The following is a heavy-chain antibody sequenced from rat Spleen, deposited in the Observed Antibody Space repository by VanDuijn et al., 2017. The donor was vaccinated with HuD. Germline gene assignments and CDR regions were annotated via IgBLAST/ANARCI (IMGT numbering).Heavy chain of an antibody. Sequence: EVQLVESGGDLVQPGKSLKLSCVASGFTFSGYWIYWIRQAPGEGLEWISSISPDGGNTYYRDSVKGRFTISRDNAKSTLYLQMDSLRSEDTATYYCARRTMGIFDYWGQGVMVTVSS. V-gene: IGHV5-58*01. J-gene: IGHJ2*01. D-gene: IGHD1-7*01. CDR3: ARRTMGIFDY. CDR1: GFTFSGYW. CDR2: ISPDGGNT.